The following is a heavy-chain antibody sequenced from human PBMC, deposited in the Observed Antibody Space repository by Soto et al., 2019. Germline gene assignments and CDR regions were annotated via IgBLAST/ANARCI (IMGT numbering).Heavy chain of an antibody. CDR2: IYYSGAT. CDR1: GGSISTDTYY. J-gene: IGHJ4*02. CDR3: ARRDPAGAYYFDY. Sequence: QLQLQESGPGLVEPSGTLSLTCTVSGGSISTDTYYWGWFRQPPGKGLEWVGSIYYSGATYKNPSLKDRVPMSVDTSQNQFSLRLSSVTATDTAVYYCARRDPAGAYYFDYWGQGTLVSVSS. V-gene: IGHV4-39*01.